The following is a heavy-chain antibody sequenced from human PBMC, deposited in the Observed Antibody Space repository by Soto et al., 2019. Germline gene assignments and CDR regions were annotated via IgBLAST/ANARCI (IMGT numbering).Heavy chain of an antibody. CDR3: ARPYYYDSSGYPGALDY. D-gene: IGHD3-22*01. CDR2: ISHDGSNK. Sequence: PGGSLRLSCAASGFTFSRYAMHWFRQAPGKGLEWVAVISHDGSNKHYADSVKGRFTISRDNSKNTLYLQMNSLRAEDTAVYYCARPYYYDSSGYPGALDYWGQGTLVTVSS. J-gene: IGHJ4*02. CDR1: GFTFSRYA. V-gene: IGHV3-30-3*01.